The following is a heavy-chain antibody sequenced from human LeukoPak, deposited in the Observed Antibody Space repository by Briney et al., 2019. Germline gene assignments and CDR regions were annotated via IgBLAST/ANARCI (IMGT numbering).Heavy chain of an antibody. V-gene: IGHV3-49*04. CDR1: GITFGDYA. Sequence: GGSLRLSCTASGITFGDYAMSWVRQAPGKGLEWVGFIRSKRNGGTTDHAASVKGRFTISRDDSRNIAYLQMNSLKIEDTAVYYCTTGMVATTIDYWGQGTLVTVSS. CDR3: TTGMVATTIDY. CDR2: IRSKRNGGTT. D-gene: IGHD5-12*01. J-gene: IGHJ4*02.